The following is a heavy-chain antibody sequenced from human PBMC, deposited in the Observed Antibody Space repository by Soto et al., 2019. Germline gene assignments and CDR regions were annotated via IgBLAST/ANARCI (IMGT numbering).Heavy chain of an antibody. V-gene: IGHV3-21*06. J-gene: IGHJ4*02. Sequence: EVQLVESGGSLVKPGGSLRLSCAASGFTFSSHAMNWVRQAPGKGLEWISSIDSSSSFIYYADSVKGRFTISRDNAKNSVFLHRSSLRADDTAVYYCARDPLWFGEIGYFDYWGQGALVTVSS. CDR1: GFTFSSHA. D-gene: IGHD3-10*01. CDR2: IDSSSSFI. CDR3: ARDPLWFGEIGYFDY.